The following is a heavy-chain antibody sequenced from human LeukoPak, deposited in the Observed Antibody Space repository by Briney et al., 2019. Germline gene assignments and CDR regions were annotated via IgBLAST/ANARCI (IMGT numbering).Heavy chain of an antibody. V-gene: IGHV3-49*04. Sequence: GGSLRLSCTASGFTFGDYAMSWVRQAPGKGLEWVGFIRSKAYGGTTEYAASVKGRFTISRDDSKSIAYLQMNSLKTEDTAVYYCTRDSPDIVATKGPDYWGQGTLVTVSS. CDR2: IRSKAYGGTT. D-gene: IGHD5-12*01. CDR1: GFTFGDYA. CDR3: TRDSPDIVATKGPDY. J-gene: IGHJ4*02.